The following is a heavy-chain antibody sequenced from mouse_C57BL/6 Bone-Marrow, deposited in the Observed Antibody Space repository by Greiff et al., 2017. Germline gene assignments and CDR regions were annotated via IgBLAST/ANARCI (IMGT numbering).Heavy chain of an antibody. J-gene: IGHJ4*01. V-gene: IGHV1-22*01. Sequence: VHVKQSGPELVKPGASVKMSCKASGYTFTDYNMHWVKQSHGKSLEWIGYINPNNGGTSYNQKFKGKATLTVNKSSSTAYMELRSLTSEDSAVYYCAKEWLPYYAMDYWGQGTSVTVSS. CDR3: AKEWLPYYAMDY. D-gene: IGHD2-2*01. CDR1: GYTFTDYN. CDR2: INPNNGGT.